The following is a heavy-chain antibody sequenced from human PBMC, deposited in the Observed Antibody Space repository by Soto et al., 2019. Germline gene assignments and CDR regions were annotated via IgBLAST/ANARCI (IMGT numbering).Heavy chain of an antibody. CDR1: GGSISSYY. CDR3: ARHVKGYYHYYGLDV. Sequence: PSETLSLTCTVSGGSISSYYWSWIRQPPGKGLEWIGYIYYSGSTNYNPSLKSRVTISVDTSKNQFSLKLSSVTAADTAVYYCARHVKGYYHYYGLDVWGQGTTVTVSS. V-gene: IGHV4-59*08. J-gene: IGHJ6*02. CDR2: IYYSGST.